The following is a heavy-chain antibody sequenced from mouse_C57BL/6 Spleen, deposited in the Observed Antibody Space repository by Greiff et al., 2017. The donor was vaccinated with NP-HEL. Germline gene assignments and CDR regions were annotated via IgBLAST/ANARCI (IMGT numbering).Heavy chain of an antibody. D-gene: IGHD3-3*01. CDR2: IYPGDGDT. CDR1: GYAFSSYW. Sequence: QLQQSGAELVKPFASVTISFPSSGYAFSSYWINCLKQRPGKGLEWIGQIYPGDGDTNYNGKFKGKATLTADKSSSTAYMQLSSLTSEDSAVYFCARGEGLFDYWGQGTTLTVSS. V-gene: IGHV1-80*01. J-gene: IGHJ2*01. CDR3: ARGEGLFDY.